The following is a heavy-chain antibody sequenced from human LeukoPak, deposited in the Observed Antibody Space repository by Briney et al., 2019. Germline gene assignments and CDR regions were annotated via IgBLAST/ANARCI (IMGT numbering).Heavy chain of an antibody. D-gene: IGHD6-19*01. CDR1: GYTFTSYD. Sequence: ASVKVSCKASGYTFTSYDINWVRQATGQGLEWMGWMNPNSGNTGYAQKFQGRVTMTRNTSISTAYMELSSLRSEDTAVYYCARLVLPSPNSSGWYWGRVYYGMDVWGQGTTVTVSS. CDR3: ARLVLPSPNSSGWYWGRVYYGMDV. V-gene: IGHV1-8*01. J-gene: IGHJ6*02. CDR2: MNPNSGNT.